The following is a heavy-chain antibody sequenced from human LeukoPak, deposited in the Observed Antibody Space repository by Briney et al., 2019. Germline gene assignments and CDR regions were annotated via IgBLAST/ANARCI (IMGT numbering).Heavy chain of an antibody. CDR3: AGRELRYYYYGMDV. J-gene: IGHJ6*02. CDR2: ISGGGGST. D-gene: IGHD1-26*01. Sequence: PGGSLRLSCVASGFTFSSYAMSWVRQAPGKGLEWVSAISGGGGSTYYADSVKGRFTISRDNSKNTLYLQMNSLRAEDTAVYYCAGRELRYYYYGMDVWGQGTTVTVSS. CDR1: GFTFSSYA. V-gene: IGHV3-23*01.